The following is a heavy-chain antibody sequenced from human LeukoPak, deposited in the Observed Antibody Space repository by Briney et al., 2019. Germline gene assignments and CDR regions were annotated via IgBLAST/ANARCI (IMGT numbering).Heavy chain of an antibody. V-gene: IGHV3-21*01. CDR3: ARGRGSSSGFDY. CDR2: ISSSSSYI. J-gene: IGHJ4*02. CDR1: GFTFSSYS. D-gene: IGHD6-6*01. Sequence: PGGSLRLSCAASGFTFSSYSMNWVRQAPGKGLEWVSSISSSSSYIYYADSVKGRFTISRDNAKNSLYLQMNSLRAEDTAVYYCARGRGSSSGFDYWGQGTLVTVSS.